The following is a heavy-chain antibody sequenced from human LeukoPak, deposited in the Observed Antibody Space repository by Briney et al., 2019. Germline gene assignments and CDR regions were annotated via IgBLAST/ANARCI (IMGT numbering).Heavy chain of an antibody. CDR3: ARHYYDNSGYWGGTNFGDAFDI. Sequence: SKTLSLTCTVSGGSISSYYWSWIRQPPGKGLEWIGYIYNSGSTNYNPSLKSRVTISVDTSKNQFSLKLSSVTAADTAVYYCARHYYDNSGYWGGTNFGDAFDIWGQGTMVTVSS. J-gene: IGHJ3*02. CDR1: GGSISSYY. D-gene: IGHD3-22*01. CDR2: IYNSGST. V-gene: IGHV4-59*08.